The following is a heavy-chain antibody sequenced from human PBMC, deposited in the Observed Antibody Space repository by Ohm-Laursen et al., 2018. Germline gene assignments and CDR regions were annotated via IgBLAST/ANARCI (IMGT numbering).Heavy chain of an antibody. CDR3: ARYTAPKYYYGMDV. CDR1: GGSISSYY. V-gene: IGHV4-59*01. Sequence: TLSLTCIVSGGSISSYYWSWIRQSPGKGLEWIGYIYYSGSTNYNPSLKSRVTISVDTSKNQFSLKLNSVTAADTAVYYCARYTAPKYYYGMDVWGQGTTVTVSS. CDR2: IYYSGST. J-gene: IGHJ6*02. D-gene: IGHD1-1*01.